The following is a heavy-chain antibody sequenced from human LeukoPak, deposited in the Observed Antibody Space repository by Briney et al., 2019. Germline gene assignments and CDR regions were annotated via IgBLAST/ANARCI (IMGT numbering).Heavy chain of an antibody. J-gene: IGHJ5*02. V-gene: IGHV4-4*07. Sequence: PSETLSLTRTVSGGSISSYYWSWIRQPAGKGLEWIGRIYTSGSTNYNPSLKNRVTMSVDTSKNQFSLKLSSVTAADTAVYYCAREGSVVVPAARSDTFWFDRWGRGSLVAVCS. CDR1: GGSISSYY. CDR3: AREGSVVVPAARSDTFWFDR. CDR2: IYTSGST. D-gene: IGHD2-2*01.